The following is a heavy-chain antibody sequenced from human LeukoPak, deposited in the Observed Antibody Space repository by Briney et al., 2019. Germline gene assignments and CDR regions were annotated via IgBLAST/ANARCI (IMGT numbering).Heavy chain of an antibody. J-gene: IGHJ4*02. V-gene: IGHV4-30-2*01. Sequence: PSETLSLTCKVSGDSISSSTCNWSWIRQPPGKGLEWIGYISQSGNSYFTPSLKSRATISVDRSKNHFSLTLISVTAADTAVYYCARDQVDYDIPDHFDYWGKGTLVAVSS. CDR2: ISQSGNS. D-gene: IGHD3-22*01. CDR1: GDSISSSTCN. CDR3: ARDQVDYDIPDHFDY.